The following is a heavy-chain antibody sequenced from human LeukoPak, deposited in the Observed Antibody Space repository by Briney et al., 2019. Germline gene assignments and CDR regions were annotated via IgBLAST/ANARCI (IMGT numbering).Heavy chain of an antibody. D-gene: IGHD5-12*01. CDR1: GFTFNSYW. J-gene: IGHJ4*02. Sequence: GGSLRLSCAASGFTFNSYWMHWVRQAPGKGLVWVSRIDEDGKTIDYADSVKGRFTISRDNAKNSLYLQMNSLRAEDTAVYYCARGGGYGPDYFDYWGQGTLVTVSS. CDR3: ARGGGYGPDYFDY. V-gene: IGHV3-74*01. CDR2: IDEDGKTI.